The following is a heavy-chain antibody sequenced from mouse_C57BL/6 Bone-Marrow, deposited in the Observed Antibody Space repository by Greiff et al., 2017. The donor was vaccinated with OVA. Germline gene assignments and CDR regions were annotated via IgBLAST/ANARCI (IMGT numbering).Heavy chain of an antibody. Sequence: VQLQQSGAELVKPGASVKLSCTASGFNIKDYYMHWVKQRTEQGLEWIGRIDPEDGETKYAPKFQGKAIITADTSYNTAYLQLSSLTSEHTTVYYFTRGYALSYFAYWGQGTTLTVSS. CDR2: IDPEDGET. J-gene: IGHJ2*01. CDR1: GFNIKDYY. CDR3: TRGYALSYFAY. D-gene: IGHD3-1*01. V-gene: IGHV14-2*01.